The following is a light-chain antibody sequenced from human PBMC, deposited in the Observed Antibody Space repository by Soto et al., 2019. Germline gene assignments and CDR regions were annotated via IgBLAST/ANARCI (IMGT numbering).Light chain of an antibody. Sequence: EIVMTQSPATLSVSPGERATLSCRASQSVSRNLAWYQQKPGQAPRLLIYDASNRATGTPARFSASGSGTDFTLTISSLEPEDFAVYYCQQRSNWLAWTFGQGTKVDIK. CDR2: DAS. J-gene: IGKJ1*01. CDR1: QSVSRN. V-gene: IGKV3-11*01. CDR3: QQRSNWLAWT.